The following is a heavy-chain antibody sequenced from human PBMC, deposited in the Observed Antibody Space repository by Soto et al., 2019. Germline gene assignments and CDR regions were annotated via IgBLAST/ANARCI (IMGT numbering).Heavy chain of an antibody. CDR1: GYTFTSYD. CDR2: MNPNSGNT. Sequence: QVQLVQSGAEVKKPGASVKVSCKASGYTFTSYDINWVRPATGQGLEWMGWMNPNSGNTGYAQKFQDRVTMTRNTAISTAYMELGSLSSEVTAVYYCADNSGYDYYYYGMDVWGQGTTVTVSS. CDR3: ADNSGYDYYYYGMDV. J-gene: IGHJ6*02. V-gene: IGHV1-8*01. D-gene: IGHD5-12*01.